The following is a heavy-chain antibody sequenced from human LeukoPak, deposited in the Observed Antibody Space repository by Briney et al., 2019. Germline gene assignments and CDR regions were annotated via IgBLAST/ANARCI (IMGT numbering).Heavy chain of an antibody. CDR3: VRLTTGTSSYYFDY. Sequence: PGGSLRLSCAASGFTFSNYGMHWVRQAPGKGLEWVAVIASDGGITYYSDSMKGRFTISRDNSKNTLYLQMNSLRAEDTAVYYYVRLTTGTSSYYFDYWGQGTLVTVSS. CDR2: IASDGGIT. CDR1: GFTFSNYG. D-gene: IGHD1-1*01. V-gene: IGHV3-30*03. J-gene: IGHJ4*02.